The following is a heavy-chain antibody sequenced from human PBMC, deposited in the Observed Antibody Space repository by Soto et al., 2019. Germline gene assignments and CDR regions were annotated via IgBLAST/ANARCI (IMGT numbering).Heavy chain of an antibody. J-gene: IGHJ6*02. CDR3: ARVSGFYYYHMDV. Sequence: QVHLVESGGGVVQPGRSLTLSCAASGFTFSTYTMHWVRQAPGKGLEWVAVTSYDGSKKFYADSVKGRFTMSRDNSKNTLFLQMNILRVEDTSVYYCARVSGFYYYHMDVWGQGTTVTVSS. V-gene: IGHV3-30-3*01. CDR1: GFTFSTYT. D-gene: IGHD3-3*01. CDR2: TSYDGSKK.